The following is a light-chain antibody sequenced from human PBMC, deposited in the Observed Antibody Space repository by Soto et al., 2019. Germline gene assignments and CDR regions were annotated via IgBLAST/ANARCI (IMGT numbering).Light chain of an antibody. CDR3: QMYNNWVGT. V-gene: IGKV3-15*01. CDR1: QSISSN. CDR2: GAA. J-gene: IGKJ4*01. Sequence: EIVITQSPAILSVSRGERATLSCRANQSISSNLAWYQQKPGQAPRLLIYGAATRATGIPARFSGSGSGTDFTLTINSLQSEDFAVYYCQMYNNWVGTFGGGTKVDIK.